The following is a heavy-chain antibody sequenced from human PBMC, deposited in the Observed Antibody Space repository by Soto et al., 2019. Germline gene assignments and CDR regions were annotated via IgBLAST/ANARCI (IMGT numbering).Heavy chain of an antibody. V-gene: IGHV1-8*01. CDR2: MNPNSGNT. CDR1: GYTFTSYD. D-gene: IGHD2-15*01. J-gene: IGHJ4*02. Sequence: GASVKVSCKASGYTFTSYDINWVRQATGQGLEWMGWMNPNSGNTGYAQKFQGRVTMTRNTSISTAYMELSSLRSEDTAVYYCARGRRCSGGSCYPLTSYYFDYWCQGPLVTSPQ. CDR3: ARGRRCSGGSCYPLTSYYFDY.